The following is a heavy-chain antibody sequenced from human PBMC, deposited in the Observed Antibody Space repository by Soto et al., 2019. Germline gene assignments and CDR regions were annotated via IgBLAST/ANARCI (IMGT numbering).Heavy chain of an antibody. Sequence: PSETLSLTCTVSGDSINNNDYYWNWIRQTPGKGLEWIGYVYYSGSTYYIPSLKSRLSMSVDTSKNRFSLKLSSVTAADTAIYYCARMSYYYDKWYFDLWGRGTLVTVSS. CDR3: ARMSYYYDKWYFDL. V-gene: IGHV4-30-4*01. CDR1: GDSINNNDYY. CDR2: VYYSGST. D-gene: IGHD3-22*01. J-gene: IGHJ2*01.